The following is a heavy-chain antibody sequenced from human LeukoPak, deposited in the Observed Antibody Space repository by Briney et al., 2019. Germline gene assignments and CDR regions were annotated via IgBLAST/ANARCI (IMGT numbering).Heavy chain of an antibody. D-gene: IGHD2-15*01. CDR3: ASQGLLKFDY. V-gene: IGHV4-34*01. CDR1: GGSFSGYY. J-gene: IGHJ4*02. CDR2: NNHSGST. Sequence: SETLSLTCAVYGGSFSGYYWSWIRQPPGKGLEWIGENNHSGSTNYNPSLKSRVTISVDTSKNQFSLKLSSVTAADTAVYYCASQGLLKFDYWGQGTLVTVSS.